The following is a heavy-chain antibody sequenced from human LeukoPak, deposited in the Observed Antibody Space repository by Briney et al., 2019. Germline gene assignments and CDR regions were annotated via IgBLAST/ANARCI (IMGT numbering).Heavy chain of an antibody. CDR2: ICSGGST. CDR3: ARHGSITMVRGRLRYYYMDV. J-gene: IGHJ6*03. D-gene: IGHD3-10*01. V-gene: IGHV3-53*01. CDR1: GFTVSSNY. Sequence: GGSLRLSCAASGFTVSSNYMSWVRQARGKGLEWVSVICSGGSTYYADSVKGRFTISRDNSKNTLYLQMNSLRAEDTAVYYCARHGSITMVRGRLRYYYMDVWGKGTTVTISS.